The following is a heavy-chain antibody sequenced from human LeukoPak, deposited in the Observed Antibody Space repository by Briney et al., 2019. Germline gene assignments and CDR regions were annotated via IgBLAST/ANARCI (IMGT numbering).Heavy chain of an antibody. CDR1: GYTFTSYG. CDR2: ISAYNGNT. D-gene: IGHD1-7*01. Sequence: GASVKVSCKASGYTFTSYGISWVRQAPGQGLEWMGWISAYNGNTNYAQKLQGRVTMTTDTSTSTAYMELRSLRSDDTAVYYCARDQSVVGTPPSYYYYMVVWGKGTTVTVSS. CDR3: ARDQSVVGTPPSYYYYMVV. J-gene: IGHJ6*03. V-gene: IGHV1-18*01.